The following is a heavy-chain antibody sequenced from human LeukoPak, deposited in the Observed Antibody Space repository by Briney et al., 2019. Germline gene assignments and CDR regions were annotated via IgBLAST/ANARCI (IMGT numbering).Heavy chain of an antibody. V-gene: IGHV3-43D*04. CDR1: GFTFEDYA. J-gene: IGHJ1*01. CDR2: ISWDGGST. D-gene: IGHD3-22*01. Sequence: PGGSLRLSCAASGFTFEDYAMHWVRQAPGKGLEWVSLISWDGGSTYYADSVKGRFTISRDNSKSSLYLQMNSLRAEDTALYYCAKDGRTYYYDSSGYYYAGAEYFQHWGQGTLVTVSS. CDR3: AKDGRTYYYDSSGYYYAGAEYFQH.